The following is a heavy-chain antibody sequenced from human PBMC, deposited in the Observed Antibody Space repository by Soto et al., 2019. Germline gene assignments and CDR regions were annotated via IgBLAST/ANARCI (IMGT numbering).Heavy chain of an antibody. V-gene: IGHV3-21*01. CDR2: ISSSSSDI. CDR1: GFTFSSYS. D-gene: IGHD4-17*01. CDR3: ARDDYGDYLGYGAFDI. J-gene: IGHJ3*02. Sequence: EVQLVESGGGLVKPGGSLRLSCAASGFTFSSYSMNWVRQAPGKGLEWVSSISSSSSDIYYADSVKGRFTISRDNAKNTLYLQMNGLTAEDTAVYYWARDDYGDYLGYGAFDIWGQVTMVTVSS.